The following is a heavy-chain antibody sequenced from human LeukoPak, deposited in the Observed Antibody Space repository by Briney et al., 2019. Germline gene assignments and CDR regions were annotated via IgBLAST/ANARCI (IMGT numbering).Heavy chain of an antibody. J-gene: IGHJ3*02. CDR1: GGSISSYY. V-gene: IGHV4-59*01. CDR3: ARDVCSGGSCRYFDI. D-gene: IGHD2-15*01. Sequence: SETLSLTCTVSGGSISSYYWSWIRQPPGKGLVWIGHIYYSGSTNYNPSGNTNYNPSVKSRVTISLDTSRTQVSLKLSAVTAADTAVYYCARDVCSGGSCRYFDIWGQGTMVTVSS. CDR2: IYYSGSTNYNPSGNT.